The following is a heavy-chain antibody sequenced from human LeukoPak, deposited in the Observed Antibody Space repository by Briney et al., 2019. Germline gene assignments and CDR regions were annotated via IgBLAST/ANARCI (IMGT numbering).Heavy chain of an antibody. D-gene: IGHD6-19*01. CDR3: ARAPYSSGNFDY. J-gene: IGHJ4*02. V-gene: IGHV1-2*02. CDR2: INPNSGGT. CDR1: GYTFTGYY. Sequence: ASVKVSCKASGYTFTGYYMHWVRQAPGQGLEWMGWINPNSGGTNYAQKFQGRVTMTRDTSISTAYMELSRLRSDDTAVYYCARAPYSSGNFDYWGQGTLVTVSS.